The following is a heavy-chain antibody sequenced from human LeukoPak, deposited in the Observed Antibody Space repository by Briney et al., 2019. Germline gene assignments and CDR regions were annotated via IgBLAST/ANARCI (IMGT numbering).Heavy chain of an antibody. J-gene: IGHJ3*01. CDR1: GFTFSISA. Sequence: PGGSLRLSCAVSGFTFSISAMTWVRQAPGKGLEWVSLINYSGANAYYADSVRGRFTISRDNSKNMLYLQMNSLRAEDTAIYYRARDIELSTWGQGTMVSV. V-gene: IGHV3-23*01. CDR2: INYSGANA. D-gene: IGHD5-18*01. CDR3: ARDIELST.